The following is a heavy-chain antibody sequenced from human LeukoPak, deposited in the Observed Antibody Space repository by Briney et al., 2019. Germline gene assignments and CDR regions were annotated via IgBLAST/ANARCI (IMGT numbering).Heavy chain of an antibody. CDR1: GFTFSSYW. CDR2: IKEDGSQK. V-gene: IGHV3-7*03. D-gene: IGHD3-10*01. J-gene: IGHJ6*04. Sequence: GGSLRLSCAASGFTFSSYWMRWVRRAPGKGLEWVANIKEDGSQKYFVDSVKGRFTISRDNAKNSLYLQMNSLRAEDTAVYYCARESRRITMVRGLDMDVWGKGTTVTVSS. CDR3: ARESRRITMVRGLDMDV.